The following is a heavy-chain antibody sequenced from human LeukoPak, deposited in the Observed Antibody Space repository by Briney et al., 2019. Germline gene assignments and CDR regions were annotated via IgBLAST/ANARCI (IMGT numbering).Heavy chain of an antibody. V-gene: IGHV3-30*04. Sequence: GGSLRLSCAASGFTFSSYAMHWVRQAPGKGLEWVALISYDGSNKYYADSVKGRFTISRDNSKNTLYLQMNSLRAEDTAVYYCASLRSSSWYDHFDYWGQGTLVTVSS. D-gene: IGHD6-13*01. J-gene: IGHJ4*02. CDR3: ASLRSSSWYDHFDY. CDR1: GFTFSSYA. CDR2: ISYDGSNK.